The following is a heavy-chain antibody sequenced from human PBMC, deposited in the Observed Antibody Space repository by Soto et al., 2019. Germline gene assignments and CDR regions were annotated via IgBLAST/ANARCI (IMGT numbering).Heavy chain of an antibody. J-gene: IGHJ6*03. CDR1: GGSISSSSYY. CDR3: ARQIAAAAINGLEHYYYYYMDV. CDR2: IYYSGST. V-gene: IGHV4-39*01. D-gene: IGHD6-13*01. Sequence: SETLSLTCTVSGGSISSSSYYWGWIRQPPGKGLEWIGSIYYSGSTYYNPSLKSRVTISVDTSKNQFSLKLSSVTAADTAVYYCARQIAAAAINGLEHYYYYYMDVWGKGTTVTVSS.